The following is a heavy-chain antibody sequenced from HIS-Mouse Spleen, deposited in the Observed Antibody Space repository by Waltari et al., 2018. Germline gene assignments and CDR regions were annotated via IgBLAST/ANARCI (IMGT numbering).Heavy chain of an antibody. CDR2: IYYGGST. J-gene: IGHJ2*01. D-gene: IGHD6-13*01. CDR1: GGPISRSSYD. CDR3: AREIPYSSSWYDWYFDL. Sequence: QLQLQESGPGLVKPSETLSLTCLVSGGPISRSSYDWGWFRQPPGKWLEWIGGIYYGGSTYYNPSLKSRVTISVDTSKNQFSLKLSSVTAADTAVYYCAREIPYSSSWYDWYFDLWGRGTLVTVSS. V-gene: IGHV4-39*07.